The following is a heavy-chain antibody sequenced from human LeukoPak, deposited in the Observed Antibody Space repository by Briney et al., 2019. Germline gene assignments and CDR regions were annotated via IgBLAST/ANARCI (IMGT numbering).Heavy chain of an antibody. CDR2: INHSGST. J-gene: IGHJ4*02. CDR3: LYSSYYFDY. Sequence: TSETLSLTCAVYGGSFSGYYWSWIRQPPGKGLEWIGEINHSGSTNYNPSLKSRVTISVDTSKNQFSLKLSSVTAADTAVYYCLYSSYYFDYWGQGTLVTVSS. V-gene: IGHV4-34*01. CDR1: GGSFSGYY. D-gene: IGHD6-6*01.